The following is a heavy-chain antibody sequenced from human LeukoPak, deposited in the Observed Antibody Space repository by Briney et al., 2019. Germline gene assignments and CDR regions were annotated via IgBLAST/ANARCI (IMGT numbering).Heavy chain of an antibody. Sequence: SETLSLTCTVSGGSISSYYWSWIRQPPGKGLEWIGYIYYSGSTNYNPSLKSRVTISVDTSKNQFSLKLSSVTAADTAVYYCARKTTTMIVPEEGYFDYWGQGTLVTVSS. J-gene: IGHJ4*02. CDR2: IYYSGST. CDR3: ARKTTTMIVPEEGYFDY. D-gene: IGHD3-22*01. CDR1: GGSISSYY. V-gene: IGHV4-59*08.